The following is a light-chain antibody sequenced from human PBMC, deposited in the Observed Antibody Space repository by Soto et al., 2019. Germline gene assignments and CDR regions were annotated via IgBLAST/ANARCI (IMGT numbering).Light chain of an antibody. CDR3: SSYTSSSTLGV. CDR1: SSDVGGYNY. CDR2: DVS. V-gene: IGLV2-14*01. J-gene: IGLJ2*01. Sequence: QSALTQPASVSGSPGQSITISCTGTSSDVGGYNYVSWYQQHPGKAPNLMIYDVSNRPSGVSNRFSGSKSGNTASLTISGLQADDEADDYCSSYTSSSTLGVFGGGTTLTV.